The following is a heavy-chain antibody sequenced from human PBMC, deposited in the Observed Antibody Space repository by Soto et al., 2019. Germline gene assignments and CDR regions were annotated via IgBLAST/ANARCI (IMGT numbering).Heavy chain of an antibody. CDR1: GGSISSSSYY. V-gene: IGHV4-61*01. D-gene: IGHD6-6*01. CDR3: AREGYSSSQNYFDY. Sequence: PSETLSLACTVSGGSISSSSYYWGWIRQPPGRGLEWIGFIYYAGSTNYNPSLKSRVTISVDTSKNQFSLKLSSVTAADTAVYYCAREGYSSSQNYFDYWGQGTLVTVSS. CDR2: IYYAGST. J-gene: IGHJ4*02.